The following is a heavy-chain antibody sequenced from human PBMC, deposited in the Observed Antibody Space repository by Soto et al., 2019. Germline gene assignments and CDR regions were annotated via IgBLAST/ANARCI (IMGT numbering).Heavy chain of an antibody. J-gene: IGHJ6*02. V-gene: IGHV4-39*01. CDR2: IYYSGST. D-gene: IGHD3-9*01. CDR3: ARRWLGLGLSDV. Sequence: RSLTCTVSGGSISSSSYYWGWIRQPPGKGLEWIGSIYYSGSTYYNPSLKSRVTISVDTSKNQFSLKLSSVTAADTAVYYCARRWLGLGLSDVWGQGTTVTVSS. CDR1: GGSISSSSYY.